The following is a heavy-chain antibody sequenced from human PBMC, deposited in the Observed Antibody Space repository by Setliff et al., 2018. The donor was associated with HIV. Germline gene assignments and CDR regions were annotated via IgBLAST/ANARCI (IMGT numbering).Heavy chain of an antibody. CDR2: IYYSGSP. V-gene: IGHV4-59*11. CDR3: ARTDHTSSSDF. Sequence: SETLSLTCTVSGGSISSHYWTWIRQPPGKELEWIGSIYYSGSPNYNPSLKSRVTMSVDTSKNQLSLKLTSVTAADTAVYFCARTDHTSSSDFWGQGTLVTVSS. D-gene: IGHD6-6*01. CDR1: GGSISSHY. J-gene: IGHJ4*02.